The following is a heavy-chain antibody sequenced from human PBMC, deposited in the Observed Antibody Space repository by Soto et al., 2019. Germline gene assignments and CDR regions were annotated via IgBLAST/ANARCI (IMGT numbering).Heavy chain of an antibody. V-gene: IGHV4-4*02. CDR2: IHHSGST. J-gene: IGHJ6*02. CDR3: ARDIMGTNYYYGMDV. D-gene: IGHD2-8*01. CDR1: GDAISSNNW. Sequence: LSLTCAVSGDAISSNNWWTWVRQPPGKGPEWIGEIHHSGSTNYNPSLKSRVTISIDKSKNQFSLNLSSVTAADTAMYYCARDIMGTNYYYGMDVWGQGTTVTV.